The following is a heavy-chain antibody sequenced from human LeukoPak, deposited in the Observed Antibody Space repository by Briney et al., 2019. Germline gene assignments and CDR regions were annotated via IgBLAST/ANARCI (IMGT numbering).Heavy chain of an antibody. V-gene: IGHV3-9*01. J-gene: IGHJ4*02. Sequence: GGSLRLSCAASGFTFDDYAVHWVRQAPGKGLEWVSGISWNSGSIGYADSVKGRFTISRDNAKNSLYLQMNSLRAEDTALYYCAKDKGSSSWYYFDYWGQGTLVTVSS. CDR2: ISWNSGSI. D-gene: IGHD6-13*01. CDR3: AKDKGSSSWYYFDY. CDR1: GFTFDDYA.